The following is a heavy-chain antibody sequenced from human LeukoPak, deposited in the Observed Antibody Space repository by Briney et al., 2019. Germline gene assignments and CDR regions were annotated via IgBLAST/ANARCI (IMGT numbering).Heavy chain of an antibody. Sequence: GGSLRLSCAASGFTFDDYAMHWVRQAPGKGLEWVSGISWNSGSIGYADSVKGRFTISRDNAKNSLYLQMNSLRAEDMALYYCAKDSGIYLNNYCYMGFWGKGTTVTVSS. CDR1: GFTFDDYA. D-gene: IGHD1-26*01. J-gene: IGHJ6*03. CDR3: AKDSGIYLNNYCYMGF. CDR2: ISWNSGSI. V-gene: IGHV3-9*03.